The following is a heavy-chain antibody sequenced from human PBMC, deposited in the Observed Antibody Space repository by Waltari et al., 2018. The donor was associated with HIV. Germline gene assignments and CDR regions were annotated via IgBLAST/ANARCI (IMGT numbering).Heavy chain of an antibody. CDR3: AKYSGSYWGTHNWFDP. D-gene: IGHD1-26*01. CDR1: GFTLSIYW. Sequence: EVQLVESGGGLVQPGGSLRLSCAASGFTLSIYWMSWLRQAPGKGLGGVANSKQCGSENHYAMSVMGRFAISAYNTKSSLYLQMNSLRAEDTAVYYCAKYSGSYWGTHNWFDPWGQGTLVTVSS. V-gene: IGHV3-7*01. CDR2: SKQCGSEN. J-gene: IGHJ5*02.